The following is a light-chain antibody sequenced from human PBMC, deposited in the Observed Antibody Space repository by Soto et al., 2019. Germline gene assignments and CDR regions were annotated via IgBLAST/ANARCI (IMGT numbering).Light chain of an antibody. CDR2: DLS. V-gene: IGLV2-14*01. CDR3: SSYTSSSTRG. J-gene: IGLJ1*01. Sequence: QSVLTQPASVSGSPGQSITISCPGTSSDVGGYNYLSWYQQHPGKAPKLMLYDLSNRPPGVSNRFSGSKSGNTASLTISGLQAEDEADYYSSSYTSSSTRGFGTRTKVTVL. CDR1: SSDVGGYNY.